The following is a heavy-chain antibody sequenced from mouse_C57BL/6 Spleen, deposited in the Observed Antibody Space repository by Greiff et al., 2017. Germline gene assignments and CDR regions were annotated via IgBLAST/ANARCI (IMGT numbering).Heavy chain of an antibody. V-gene: IGHV1-82*01. Sequence: VQLQQSGPELVKPGASVKISCKASGYAFSSSWMNWVKQRPGKGLEWIGRIYPGDGDTNYNGKFKGKATLTADKSSSTAYMQLSSLTSEDSAVYFCARSEISCPVDYWGQGTTLTVSS. CDR3: ARSEISCPVDY. CDR2: IYPGDGDT. J-gene: IGHJ2*01. CDR1: GYAFSSSW.